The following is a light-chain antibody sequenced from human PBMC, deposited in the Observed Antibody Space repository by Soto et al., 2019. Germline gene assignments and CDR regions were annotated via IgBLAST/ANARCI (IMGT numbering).Light chain of an antibody. V-gene: IGLV2-14*01. J-gene: IGLJ3*02. CDR1: SSDVGGYHY. CDR3: SSYTSISTWV. Sequence: QSALTQPASVSGSPGQSITISCTGSSSDVGGYHYVSWYQQHPGKAPKLMIYEVSTRPSGVSNRFSGSKSGNTASLTISGLQAEDEAHYYCSSYTSISTWVFGGGTKVTVL. CDR2: EVS.